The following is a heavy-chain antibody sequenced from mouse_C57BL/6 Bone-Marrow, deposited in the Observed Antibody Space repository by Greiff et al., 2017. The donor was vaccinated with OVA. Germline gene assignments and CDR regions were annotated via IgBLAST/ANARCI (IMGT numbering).Heavy chain of an antibody. Sequence: EVQLQQSGPELVKPGASVKISCKASGYTFTDYYMNWVKQSHGKSLEWIGDINPNNGGTSYNQKFKGKATLTVDKSSSTAYMELRSLTSEDSAVYYCEGYGYAMDYWGQGTSVTVSS. CDR3: EGYGYAMDY. J-gene: IGHJ4*01. CDR1: GYTFTDYY. CDR2: INPNNGGT. D-gene: IGHD3-1*01. V-gene: IGHV1-26*01.